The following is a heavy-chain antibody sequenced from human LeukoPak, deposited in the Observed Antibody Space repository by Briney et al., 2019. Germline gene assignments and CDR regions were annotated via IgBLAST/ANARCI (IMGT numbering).Heavy chain of an antibody. Sequence: ASVKVSCKVSGYTLTELSMHWVRQAPGKGLEWMGGFDPEDGEIIYAQKFQGRVTMTEDTSTDTAYMELSSLRSEDTAVYYCASLLRIVVVITSAFDIWGQGTMVTVSS. V-gene: IGHV1-24*01. CDR2: FDPEDGEI. CDR1: GYTLTELS. J-gene: IGHJ3*02. CDR3: ASLLRIVVVITSAFDI. D-gene: IGHD3-22*01.